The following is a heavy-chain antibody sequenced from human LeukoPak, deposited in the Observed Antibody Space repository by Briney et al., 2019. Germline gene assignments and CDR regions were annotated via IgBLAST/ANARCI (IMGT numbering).Heavy chain of an antibody. CDR1: GFTVDDYA. CDR3: AKGLYDILTGVFDY. CDR2: ISWNSGSI. V-gene: IGHV3-9*03. Sequence: PGGSLRLSCAASGFTVDDYAMHWVRQAPGKGLEWVSGISWNSGSIGYADSVKGRFTISRDNAKNSLYLQMNSLRAEDMALYYCAKGLYDILTGVFDYWGQGTLVTVSS. D-gene: IGHD3-9*01. J-gene: IGHJ4*02.